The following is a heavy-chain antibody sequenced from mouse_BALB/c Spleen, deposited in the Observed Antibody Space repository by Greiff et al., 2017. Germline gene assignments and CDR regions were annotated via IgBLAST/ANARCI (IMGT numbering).Heavy chain of an antibody. CDR3: ARRGDYYAMDY. J-gene: IGHJ4*01. CDR2: ISSGSSTI. CDR1: GFTFSSFG. V-gene: IGHV5-17*02. Sequence: EVQLVESGGGLVQPGGSRKLSCAASGFTFSSFGMHWVRQAPEKGLEWVAYISSGSSTIYYADTVKGRFTISRDNPKNTLFLQMTSLRSEDTAMYYCARRGDYYAMDYWGQGTSVTVSS.